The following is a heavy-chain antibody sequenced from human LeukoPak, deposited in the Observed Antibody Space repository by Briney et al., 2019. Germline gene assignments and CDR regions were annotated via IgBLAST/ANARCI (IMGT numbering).Heavy chain of an antibody. CDR3: ARDLETYYYDSSGYYYGYYFDY. Sequence: GGSLRLSCAASGFTFSDYYMNWIRQAPGKGLEWVSYISGSGSTKYYADSVKGRFIISRGNAKSSLYLQMNSLRADDTAVYYCARDLETYYYDSSGYYYGYYFDYWGQGTLVTVSS. CDR2: ISGSGSTK. J-gene: IGHJ4*02. CDR1: GFTFSDYY. V-gene: IGHV3-11*01. D-gene: IGHD3-22*01.